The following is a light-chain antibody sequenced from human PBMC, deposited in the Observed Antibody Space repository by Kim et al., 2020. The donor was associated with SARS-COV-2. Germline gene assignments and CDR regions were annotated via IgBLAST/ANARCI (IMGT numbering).Light chain of an antibody. Sequence: QSALTQPASVSASPGQSITISCTGTSSDVGSYNLVSWYQQHPGKAPKLMIYEVNKRPSGLSTRFSGSKSGNSASLTISGLQVEDEAEYYCCSYAGNNSVIFGGGTKLTVL. CDR2: EVN. V-gene: IGLV2-23*02. CDR3: CSYAGNNSVI. J-gene: IGLJ2*01. CDR1: SSDVGSYNL.